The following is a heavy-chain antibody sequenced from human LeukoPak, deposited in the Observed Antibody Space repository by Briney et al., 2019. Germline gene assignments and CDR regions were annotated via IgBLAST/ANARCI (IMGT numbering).Heavy chain of an antibody. CDR2: ISGGGEST. D-gene: IGHD6-13*01. Sequence: GGSLRLSWVASEFTFSSHAMNWVRQAPGKGLEWVSSISGGGESTYYADSVKGRFTVSRDNSKNTLYLQMNSLRVEDTAVYYCAKDPAAAGFDYWGQGTLVTVSS. V-gene: IGHV3-23*01. J-gene: IGHJ4*02. CDR3: AKDPAAAGFDY. CDR1: EFTFSSHA.